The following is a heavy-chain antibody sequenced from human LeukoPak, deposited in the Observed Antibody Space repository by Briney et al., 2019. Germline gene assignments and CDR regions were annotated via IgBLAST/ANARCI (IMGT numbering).Heavy chain of an antibody. J-gene: IGHJ4*02. CDR3: ARYHPDTADDY. CDR1: GSGSGYTLSELS. V-gene: IGHV1-2*02. D-gene: IGHD5-18*01. CDR2: INPNSGGT. Sequence: ASVKVSCKVSGSGSGYTLSELSMHWVRQAPGKGLEWMGWINPNSGGTNYAQKFQGRVTMTRDTSISTVYMELSRLRSDDTAVYYCARYHPDTADDYWGQGTLVTVSS.